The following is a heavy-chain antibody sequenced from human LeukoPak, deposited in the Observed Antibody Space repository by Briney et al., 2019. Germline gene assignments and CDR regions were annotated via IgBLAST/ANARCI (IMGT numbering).Heavy chain of an antibody. Sequence: GGSLRLSCAASGFTFNSYAMHWVRQAPGKGLEWVAVISYDGSNKYYADSVKGRFTISRDNSKNTLYLQMNSLRAEDTAVYYCARGEDSGSSSYYYGMDVWGQGTTVTVSS. D-gene: IGHD1-26*01. CDR1: GFTFNSYA. CDR2: ISYDGSNK. J-gene: IGHJ6*02. CDR3: ARGEDSGSSSYYYGMDV. V-gene: IGHV3-30-3*01.